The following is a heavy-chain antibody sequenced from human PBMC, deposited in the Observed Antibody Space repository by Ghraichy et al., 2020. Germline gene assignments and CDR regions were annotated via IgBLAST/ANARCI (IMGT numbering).Heavy chain of an antibody. V-gene: IGHV4-34*01. CDR2: INHSGST. CDR3: ARGVGLNDY. J-gene: IGHJ4*02. Sequence: SQTLSLTCAVYGGSFSGYYWSWIRQPPGKGLEWIGEINHSGSTNYNPSLKSRVTLSVDTSKNQFSLKLSSVTAADTAVYYCARGVGLNDYWGQGTLVTVSS. D-gene: IGHD1-26*01. CDR1: GGSFSGYY.